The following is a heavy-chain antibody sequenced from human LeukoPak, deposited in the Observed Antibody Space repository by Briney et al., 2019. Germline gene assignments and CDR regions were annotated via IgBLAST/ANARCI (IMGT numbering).Heavy chain of an antibody. Sequence: GGSLRLSCAASGFTFSDYYMSWIRQAPGKGLEWVGRIKSKTDGGTTDYAAPVKGRFTISRDDSKNTLYLQMNSLKTEDTAVYYCTSKVITPRHIVVVPAARENTNDYWGQGTLVTVSS. D-gene: IGHD2-2*01. CDR2: IKSKTDGGTT. CDR1: GFTFSDYY. J-gene: IGHJ4*02. CDR3: TSKVITPRHIVVVPAARENTNDY. V-gene: IGHV3-15*01.